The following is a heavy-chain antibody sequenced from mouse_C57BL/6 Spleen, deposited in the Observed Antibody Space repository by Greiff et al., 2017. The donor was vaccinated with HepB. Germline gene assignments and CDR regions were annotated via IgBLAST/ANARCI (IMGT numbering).Heavy chain of an antibody. CDR2: IDPSDSET. J-gene: IGHJ4*01. CDR3: ARSLGYSYAMDY. V-gene: IGHV1-52*01. CDR1: GYTFTSYW. D-gene: IGHD2-3*01. Sequence: QVQLQQSGAELVRPGSSVKLSCKASGYTFTSYWMHWVKQRPIQGLEWIGNIDPSDSETHYNQKFKDKATLTVDKSSSTAYMQLSSLTSEDSAVYYCARSLGYSYAMDYWGQGTSVTVSS.